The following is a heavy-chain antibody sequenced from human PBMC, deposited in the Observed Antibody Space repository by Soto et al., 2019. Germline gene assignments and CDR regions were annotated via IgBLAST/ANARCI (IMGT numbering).Heavy chain of an antibody. Sequence: GGSLRLSCAASGFTFSSYSMNWVRQAPGKGLEWVSYISSSSSTIYYADSVKGRFTISRDNAKNSLYLQMNSLRAEDTAVYYCARFIDYYYYMDVWGKGTTVTVSS. CDR3: ARFIDYYYYMDV. J-gene: IGHJ6*03. V-gene: IGHV3-48*01. CDR1: GFTFSSYS. CDR2: ISSSSSTI.